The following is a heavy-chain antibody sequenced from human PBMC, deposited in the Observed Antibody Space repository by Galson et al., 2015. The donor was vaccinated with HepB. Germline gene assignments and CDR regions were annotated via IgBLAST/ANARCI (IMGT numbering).Heavy chain of an antibody. Sequence: SLRLSCAASGFTSSSYAMTWVRQTPGKGLEWVSGISFSGESTWNADSVKGRFTISRDNAKNTLYLQMNSLRVEDTAVYYCARDRMDRYYDVWGRGTLVTVSS. V-gene: IGHV3-23*01. J-gene: IGHJ2*01. CDR3: ARDRMDRYYDV. D-gene: IGHD2-15*01. CDR1: GFTSSSYA. CDR2: ISFSGEST.